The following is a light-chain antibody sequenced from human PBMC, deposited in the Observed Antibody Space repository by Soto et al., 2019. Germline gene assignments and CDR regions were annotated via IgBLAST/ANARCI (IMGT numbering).Light chain of an antibody. CDR3: SSYTSSSTYV. CDR2: DVS. V-gene: IGLV2-14*01. CDR1: RSDIGNYNY. J-gene: IGLJ1*01. Sequence: QSVXTQPASLSGSPGQSITISCTGTRSDIGNYNYVSWYQQDPGKAPKLMIYDVSNRPSGVSNRFSGSKSGITASLTISGLQAEDEADYYCSSYTSSSTYVFGTGTKVTVL.